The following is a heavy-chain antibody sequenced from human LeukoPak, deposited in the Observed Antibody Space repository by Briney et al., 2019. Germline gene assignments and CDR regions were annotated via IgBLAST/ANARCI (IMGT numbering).Heavy chain of an antibody. V-gene: IGHV3-23*01. CDR2: MTGSGATT. CDR3: AKGNDDYRVGSVSADY. Sequence: GASRRLSCAASGFTFSSYAMSWVRQAPGKGLEWVSSMTGSGATTYYADSVKGRFTISKDNSKNTLYLQMNSLRAEDTAVYYCAKGNDDYRVGSVSADYWGQGTLVTVSS. D-gene: IGHD3-16*01. CDR1: GFTFSSYA. J-gene: IGHJ4*02.